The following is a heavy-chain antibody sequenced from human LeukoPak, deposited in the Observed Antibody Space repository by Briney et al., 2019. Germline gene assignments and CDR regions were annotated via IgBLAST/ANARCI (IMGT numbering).Heavy chain of an antibody. CDR3: ARETGSYLGN. Sequence: GGSLRLSCAASGLTVNSNYMTWVRQAPGKGLEWVSVIYSGGSTSYADSVKGRFTISRDNSKNTLYLQMNSLRAEDTAVYYCARETGSYLGNWGQGTLVTVSS. V-gene: IGHV3-53*01. CDR1: GLTVNSNY. J-gene: IGHJ4*02. D-gene: IGHD1-26*01. CDR2: IYSGGST.